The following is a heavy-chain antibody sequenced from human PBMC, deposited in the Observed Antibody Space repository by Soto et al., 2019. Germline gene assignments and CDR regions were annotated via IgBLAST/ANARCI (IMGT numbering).Heavy chain of an antibody. J-gene: IGHJ6*02. CDR1: GFTFSDYG. CDR2: ISFDGNKV. D-gene: IGHD3-3*01. CDR3: GRDFEEFANYKFYYGMSV. Sequence: QVQVVESGGGEVQPGASLKLSCVTSGFTFSDYGFHWVRQAPGKGLDWVAMISFDGNKVNYAESVKGRFTISRDPSKNTLDLQMTSLTAEDAAVYYCGRDFEEFANYKFYYGMSVWGQGTTVTVAS. V-gene: IGHV3-33*05.